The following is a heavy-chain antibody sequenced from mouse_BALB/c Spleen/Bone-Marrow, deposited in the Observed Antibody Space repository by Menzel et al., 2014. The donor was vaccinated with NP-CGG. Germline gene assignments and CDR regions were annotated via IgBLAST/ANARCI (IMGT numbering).Heavy chain of an antibody. J-gene: IGHJ3*01. V-gene: IGHV14-4*02. CDR2: IDPENGDT. D-gene: IGHD2-3*01. Sequence: VQLQQSGAELVRSGASVKLSCTASGFNIKDYYMHWVKQRPEQGLEWIGWIDPENGDTEYAPKFQGKATMTADTSSNTAYLQLSSLTSEDTAVYYCNGGYYEAWFAYWRQGTLVTVSA. CDR3: NGGYYEAWFAY. CDR1: GFNIKDYY.